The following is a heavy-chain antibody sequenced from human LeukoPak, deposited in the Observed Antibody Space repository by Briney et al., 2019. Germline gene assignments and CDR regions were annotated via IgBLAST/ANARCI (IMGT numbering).Heavy chain of an antibody. CDR1: GYTFTSYY. J-gene: IGHJ4*02. CDR3: ARGIGQQLSTVGFDY. D-gene: IGHD6-13*01. V-gene: IGHV1-46*01. CDR2: INPSGGST. Sequence: ASVKVSCKASGYTFTSYYMHWVRQAPGQGLEWMGIINPSGGSTSYAQKFQGRVTMTRDTSTSTVYMGLSSLRSEDTAVYYCARGIGQQLSTVGFDYWGQGTLVTVSS.